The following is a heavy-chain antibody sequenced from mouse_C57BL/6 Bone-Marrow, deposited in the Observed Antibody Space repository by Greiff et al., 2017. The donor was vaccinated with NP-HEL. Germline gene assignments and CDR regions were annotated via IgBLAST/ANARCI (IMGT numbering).Heavy chain of an antibody. J-gene: IGHJ1*03. CDR2: IHPNSGST. D-gene: IGHD2-4*01. CDR3: ARSDLIYYDYDEDWYFDV. CDR1: GYTFTSYW. V-gene: IGHV1-64*01. Sequence: VQLQQSGAELVKPGASVKLSCKASGYTFTSYWMHWVKQRPGQGLEWIGMIHPNSGSTNYNEKFKSKATLTVDKSSSTAYMQLSSLTSEDSAVYYCARSDLIYYDYDEDWYFDVWGTGTTVTVSS.